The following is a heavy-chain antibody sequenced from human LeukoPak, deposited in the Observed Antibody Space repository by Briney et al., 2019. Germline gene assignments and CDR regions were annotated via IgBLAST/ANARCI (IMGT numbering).Heavy chain of an antibody. J-gene: IGHJ4*02. V-gene: IGHV4-34*01. CDR2: INHSGST. CDR1: GGPFSGYY. CDR3: ARGFPFDC. Sequence: SETLSLTCAVYGGPFSGYYWTWIRQPPGKGLEWIGEINHSGSTNYNPSLKSRVTISVDTSKNHFSLKLSSVTAADTAVYYCARGFPFDCWGQGTLVPVSS.